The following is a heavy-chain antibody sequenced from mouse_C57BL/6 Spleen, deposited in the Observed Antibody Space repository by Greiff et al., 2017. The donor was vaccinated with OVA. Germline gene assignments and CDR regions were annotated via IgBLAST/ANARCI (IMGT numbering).Heavy chain of an antibody. CDR1: GYSITSGYY. Sequence: EVKLVESGPGLVKPSQSLSLTCSVTGYSITSGYYWNWIRQFPGNKLEWMGYISYDGSNNYNPSLKNRISITRDTSKNQFFLKLNSVTTEDTATYYCATGSTVVGYYFDYWGQGTTLTVSS. D-gene: IGHD1-1*01. J-gene: IGHJ2*01. V-gene: IGHV3-6*01. CDR2: ISYDGSN. CDR3: ATGSTVVGYYFDY.